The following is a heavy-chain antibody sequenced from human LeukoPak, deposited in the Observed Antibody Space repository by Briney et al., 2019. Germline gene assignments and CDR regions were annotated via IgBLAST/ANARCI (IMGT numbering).Heavy chain of an antibody. V-gene: IGHV3-23*01. CDR2: ISGSGGSS. CDR1: GFTFSSYA. CDR3: AKFHYFDSSGYYYYFDY. D-gene: IGHD3-22*01. Sequence: GGSLRLSCAASGFTFSSYAMSWVRQAPGKGLEWVSVISGSGGSSYYADSVKGRFTISRDNSKNTLYLQMNSLRADDTAVYYCAKFHYFDSSGYYYYFDYWGQGTLVTVSS. J-gene: IGHJ4*02.